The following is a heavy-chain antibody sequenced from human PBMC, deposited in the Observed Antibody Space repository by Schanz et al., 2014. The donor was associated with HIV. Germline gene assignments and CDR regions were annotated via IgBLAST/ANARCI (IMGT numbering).Heavy chain of an antibody. J-gene: IGHJ6*02. CDR3: ARSPSYGMDV. CDR2: ISYDGTNE. Sequence: QVQLVQSGGGVVQPGRSLRLSCAVSGFTFNNFGMHWVRQAPGKGLEWVAVISYDGTNEYYADSVKGRFTISRDNAKNSLSLQMNSLRDEDTAVYYCARSPSYGMDVWGQGTTVTVSS. V-gene: IGHV3-30*03. CDR1: GFTFNNFG.